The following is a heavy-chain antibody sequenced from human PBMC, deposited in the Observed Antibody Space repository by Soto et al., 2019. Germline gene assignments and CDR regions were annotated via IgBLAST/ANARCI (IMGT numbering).Heavy chain of an antibody. CDR1: GFTFSNSW. CDR2: IKEDGTQK. CDR3: AGPQYESNP. V-gene: IGHV3-7*01. Sequence: EVQLVESGGGLVQPGGSLRLSCVASGFTFSNSWMNWVRQAPGKGLEWVANIKEDGTQKSYADSVKGRFTISRDNAKNSLYLQMNGLRADDTAVYYCAGPQYESNPWGQGTLVTVSS. J-gene: IGHJ5*02. D-gene: IGHD3-22*01.